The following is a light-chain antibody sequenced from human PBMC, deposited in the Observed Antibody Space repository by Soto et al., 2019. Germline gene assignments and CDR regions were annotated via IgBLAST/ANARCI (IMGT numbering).Light chain of an antibody. CDR3: SSYTSSSTPLYV. Sequence: QSALTRPASVSGSPGQSITISCTGTSSDVGGYNYVSWYQQHPGKAPKLMIYDVSNRPSGVSNRFSGSKSGNTASLTISGLQAEEEADYYCSSYTSSSTPLYVFGTGTKVTVL. CDR1: SSDVGGYNY. CDR2: DVS. V-gene: IGLV2-14*01. J-gene: IGLJ1*01.